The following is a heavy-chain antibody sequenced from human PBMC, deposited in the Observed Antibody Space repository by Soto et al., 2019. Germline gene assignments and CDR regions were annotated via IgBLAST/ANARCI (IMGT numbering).Heavy chain of an antibody. J-gene: IGHJ4*02. D-gene: IGHD2-8*01. V-gene: IGHV1-18*01. CDR3: ARVPDFLGYCTNGVCYNRGLNFDY. CDR2: ISAYNGNT. Sequence: ASVKVSGKASGYTFTTYGITWVRQAPGQGLEWMGWISAYNGNTKYSQKFQGRVTITRDTSASTAYMELSNLRSEDTAVYYCARVPDFLGYCTNGVCYNRGLNFDYWGQGTLVTVSS. CDR1: GYTFTTYG.